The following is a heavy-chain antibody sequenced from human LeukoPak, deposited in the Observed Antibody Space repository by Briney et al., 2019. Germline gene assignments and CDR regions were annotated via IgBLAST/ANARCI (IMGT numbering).Heavy chain of an antibody. CDR2: ISWDGGST. J-gene: IGHJ4*02. Sequence: PGGSLRLSCAASGFTFDDYAMHWVRQAPGKGLEWVSLISWDGGSTYYADSVKGRFTISRDNGKNSLYLQMNSLRVEDTAVYYCAKLAKYFYGAETFYFFEHWGQGTPVTASS. CDR1: GFTFDDYA. V-gene: IGHV3-43D*03. CDR3: AKLAKYFYGAETFYFFEH. D-gene: IGHD3-10*01.